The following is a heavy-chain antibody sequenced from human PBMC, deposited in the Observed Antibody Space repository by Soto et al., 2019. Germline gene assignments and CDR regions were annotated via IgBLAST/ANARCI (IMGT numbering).Heavy chain of an antibody. CDR1: GYTFTSYD. Sequence: ASVKVSCKASGYTFTSYDINWVRQATGQGLEWMGWMNPNSGNTGYAQKFQGRVTMTRNTSISTAYMELSSLRSEDTAVYYCARLKDSSGYYYGMDVWGQGTTVTVSS. V-gene: IGHV1-8*01. J-gene: IGHJ6*02. D-gene: IGHD6-19*01. CDR2: MNPNSGNT. CDR3: ARLKDSSGYYYGMDV.